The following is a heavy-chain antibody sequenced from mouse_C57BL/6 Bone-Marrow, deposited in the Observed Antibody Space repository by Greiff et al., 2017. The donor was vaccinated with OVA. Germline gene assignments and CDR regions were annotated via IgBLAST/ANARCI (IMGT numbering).Heavy chain of an antibody. CDR3: ATRGDYTGDWYFDD. CDR1: GFSLTSYG. D-gene: IGHD2-4*01. CDR2: IGGDGST. Sequence: VKLVESGPGLVAPSQSLSITCTVSGFSLTSYGVSWVRQPPGKGLEWLGVIGGDGSTNYHSALISRLSISKDNSKSHVVLKLNSLQTDDTATYYCATRGDYTGDWYFDDWGKGTTVTVSS. V-gene: IGHV2-3*01. J-gene: IGHJ1*03.